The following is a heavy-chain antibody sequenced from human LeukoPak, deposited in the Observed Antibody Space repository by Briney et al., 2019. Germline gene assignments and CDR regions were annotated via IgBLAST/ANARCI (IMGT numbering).Heavy chain of an antibody. Sequence: GGSLRLSCAASGFTFSSYSMNWVRQAPEKGLEWVSSISSSSSYIYYADSVKGRFTISRDNAKNSLYLQMNSLRAEDTAVYYCARVLWFGELFPLDYWGQGTLVTVSS. CDR1: GFTFSSYS. D-gene: IGHD3-10*01. V-gene: IGHV3-21*01. CDR3: ARVLWFGELFPLDY. J-gene: IGHJ4*02. CDR2: ISSSSSYI.